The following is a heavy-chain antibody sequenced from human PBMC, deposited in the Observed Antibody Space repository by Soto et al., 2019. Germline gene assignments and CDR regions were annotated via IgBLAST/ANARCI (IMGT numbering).Heavy chain of an antibody. J-gene: IGHJ4*02. D-gene: IGHD2-2*01. CDR3: ARDPPPADY. CDR2: ISAYNGNT. CDR1: GYTFASYA. V-gene: IGHV1-18*01. Sequence: GAEVKKPGASVKVSCKASGYTFASYAISWMRQAPGQGLEWLGWISAYNGNTNYAQKLQGRVTMNTDTSTSTAYMELRSLRSDDTAVYYCARDPPPADYWGQGTLVTVSS.